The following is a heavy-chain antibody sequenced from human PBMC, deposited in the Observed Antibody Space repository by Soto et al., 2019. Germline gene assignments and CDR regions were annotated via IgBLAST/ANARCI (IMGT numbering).Heavy chain of an antibody. Sequence: QVQLVESGGGVVQPGQSLRLSCAASGFTFSSYGMHWVRQAPGKGLEWVALVDYDGSKEYYADSVKGRFTIFRDNSKNTLYLQMHSLSAADTAVYYCARDPAYCDRSSCYHYYALDGWGQGTTVSVSS. CDR2: VDYDGSKE. J-gene: IGHJ6*02. CDR3: ARDPAYCDRSSCYHYYALDG. D-gene: IGHD2-2*01. CDR1: GFTFSSYG. V-gene: IGHV3-33*01.